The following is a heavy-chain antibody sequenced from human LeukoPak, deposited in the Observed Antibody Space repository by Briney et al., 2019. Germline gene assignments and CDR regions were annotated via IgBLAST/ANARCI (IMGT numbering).Heavy chain of an antibody. CDR2: IYYSGST. CDR3: ARSPNSGSYYRLLGYFDY. CDR1: GGSISSYY. D-gene: IGHD1-26*01. V-gene: IGHV4-59*08. Sequence: KTSETLSLTCTVSGGSISSYYWSWIRQPPGKGLEWIGYIYYSGSTNYNPSPKSRVTISVDTSKNQFSLKLSSVTAADTAVYYCARSPNSGSYYRLLGYFDYWGQGTLVTVSS. J-gene: IGHJ4*02.